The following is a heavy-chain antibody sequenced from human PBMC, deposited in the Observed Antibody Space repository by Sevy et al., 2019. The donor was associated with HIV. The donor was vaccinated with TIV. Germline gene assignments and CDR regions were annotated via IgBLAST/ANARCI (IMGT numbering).Heavy chain of an antibody. V-gene: IGHV3-23*01. CDR1: GFTFNKFA. CDR2: ISRKSLGT. Sequence: GGSLRLSCAASGFTFNKFAMSWVRQAPGKGLEWVSAISRKSLGTYYADPVKSRFSISRDDSKNMLYLQMSSLRGDATAVYYCAKEGNNSPDKFDSWGQGTLVTVSS. D-gene: IGHD1-1*01. J-gene: IGHJ4*02. CDR3: AKEGNNSPDKFDS.